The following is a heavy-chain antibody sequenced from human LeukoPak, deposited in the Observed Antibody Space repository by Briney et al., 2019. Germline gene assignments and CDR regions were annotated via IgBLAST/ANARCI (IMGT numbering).Heavy chain of an antibody. CDR3: ARAPDGYEAFDI. CDR2: IYSGGRT. CDR1: GFLLRRNY. V-gene: IGHV3-66*01. Sequence: GSLRLSCSGSGFLLRRNYMTWVRQAPGKGLEWVSDIYSGGRTYYADSVEGRFTTSRDNSKNTLYLQMNSLRAEDTAVYYCARAPDGYEAFDIWGQGTMVTVSS. J-gene: IGHJ3*02. D-gene: IGHD3-22*01.